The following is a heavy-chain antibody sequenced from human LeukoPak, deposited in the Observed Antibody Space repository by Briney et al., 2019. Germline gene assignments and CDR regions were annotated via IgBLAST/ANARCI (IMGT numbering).Heavy chain of an antibody. Sequence: PEASVKVSCKASGYTLTGYYMHWLRQAPGQGLEWMGWINPNSGDTNYAQKFQGRVTMTRDTSINTAYMELSRLTSDDTAVYYCAKNPYEYYFDYWGQGTLATVSS. J-gene: IGHJ4*02. CDR3: AKNPYEYYFDY. CDR1: GYTLTGYY. V-gene: IGHV1-2*02. D-gene: IGHD5-12*01. CDR2: INPNSGDT.